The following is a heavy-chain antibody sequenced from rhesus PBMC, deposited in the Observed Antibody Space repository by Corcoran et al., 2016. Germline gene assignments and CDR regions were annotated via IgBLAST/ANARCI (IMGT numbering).Heavy chain of an antibody. V-gene: IGHV3-118*01. CDR1: GFPFSSSS. CDR3: TTGVATLGGAY. D-gene: IGHD3-34*01. J-gene: IGHJ4*01. CDR2: MRSRTNKYEK. Sequence: EVHLVESGGGLVRPGGSLRLSCAASGFPFSSSSMLWVRQASWHGLEWVGRMRSRTNKYEKGYTASVKDRFNSVRDDSKNTAYLQMNSRETEYTAVYYCTTGVATLGGAYWGQGVLVTVSS.